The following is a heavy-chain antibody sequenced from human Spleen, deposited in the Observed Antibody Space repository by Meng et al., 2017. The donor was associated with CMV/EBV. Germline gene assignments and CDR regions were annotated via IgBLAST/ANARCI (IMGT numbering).Heavy chain of an antibody. CDR3: SRSRGPYYGMDV. D-gene: IGHD3-10*01. J-gene: IGHJ6*02. CDR2: IRFDGSNK. Sequence: GESLKISCAASGFTFSSYGMHWVRQAPGKGLEWVTFIRFDGSNKYYADSVKGRFTISRDNAKNTLYLQMNSLRAEDTAVYFCSRSRGPYYGMDVWGQGTTVTVSS. V-gene: IGHV3-30*02. CDR1: GFTFSSYG.